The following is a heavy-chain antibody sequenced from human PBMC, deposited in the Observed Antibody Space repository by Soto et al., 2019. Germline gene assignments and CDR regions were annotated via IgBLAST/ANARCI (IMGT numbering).Heavy chain of an antibody. Sequence: GGSLRLSCVASGFTFNNYAMTWVRQPPGKGLEWVSSISGYSGTIYYADSAKGRFTISRDNSKNTVYLQMNSLRAEDTALYFCAKASAYNSGRGSFDIWGQGTMVTVSS. CDR2: ISGYSGTI. CDR1: GFTFNNYA. D-gene: IGHD6-19*01. V-gene: IGHV3-23*01. J-gene: IGHJ3*02. CDR3: AKASAYNSGRGSFDI.